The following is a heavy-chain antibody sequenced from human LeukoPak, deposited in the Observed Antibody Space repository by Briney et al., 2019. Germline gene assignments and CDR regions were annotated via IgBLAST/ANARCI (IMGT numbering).Heavy chain of an antibody. CDR2: ISSSGSTI. D-gene: IGHD4-17*01. CDR1: GFTFSDYY. Sequence: PGGSLRLSCAASGFTFSDYYMSWIRQAPGKGLEWVSYISSSGSTIYYADSVKGRFTISRDNAKNSLYLQMNSLRAEDTAVYYCAREGTTVTTPYWYFDLWGRGTLVTVSS. J-gene: IGHJ2*01. V-gene: IGHV3-11*01. CDR3: AREGTTVTTPYWYFDL.